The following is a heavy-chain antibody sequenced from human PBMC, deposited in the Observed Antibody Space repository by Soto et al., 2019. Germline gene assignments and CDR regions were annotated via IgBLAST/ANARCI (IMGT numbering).Heavy chain of an antibody. Sequence: SVKAACKASGFTFTNSAVQWVRQALGQRLEWIGWIVVGSGNTNYAQMFQERVTITTDMSTTTAYMELSSLRSEDTAVYYCATDKVDMYGYGNDWGQGTLGTVSS. V-gene: IGHV1-58*01. D-gene: IGHD5-18*01. CDR3: ATDKVDMYGYGND. J-gene: IGHJ4*02. CDR1: GFTFTNSA. CDR2: IVVGSGNT.